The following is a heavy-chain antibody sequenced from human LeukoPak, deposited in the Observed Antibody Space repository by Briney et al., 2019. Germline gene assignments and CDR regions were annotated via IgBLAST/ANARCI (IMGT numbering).Heavy chain of an antibody. CDR3: ARDYGDYVSYFDY. J-gene: IGHJ4*02. Sequence: GGSLRLSCAASGFTFSSYAMSWVRQAPGKGLEWISSISGSGDNTYYADSVKGRFTISRDNSKNTLYLQMDSLRAEDTAVYYCARDYGDYVSYFDYWGQGTLVTVSS. CDR2: ISGSGDNT. D-gene: IGHD4-17*01. CDR1: GFTFSSYA. V-gene: IGHV3-23*01.